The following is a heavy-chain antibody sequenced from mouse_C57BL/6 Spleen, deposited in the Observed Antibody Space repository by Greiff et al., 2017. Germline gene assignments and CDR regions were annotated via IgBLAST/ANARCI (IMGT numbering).Heavy chain of an antibody. J-gene: IGHJ1*03. D-gene: IGHD1-1*01. V-gene: IGHV5-4*01. CDR1: GFTFSSYA. CDR3: ARDYYGSSYERDFDV. CDR2: ISDGGSYT. Sequence: EVMLVESGGGLVKPGGSLKLSCAASGFTFSSYAMSWVRQTPEKRLEWVATISDGGSYTYYPDNVKGRFTISRDNAKNNLYLQMRHLKSEDTAMYYCARDYYGSSYERDFDVWGTGTTVTVSS.